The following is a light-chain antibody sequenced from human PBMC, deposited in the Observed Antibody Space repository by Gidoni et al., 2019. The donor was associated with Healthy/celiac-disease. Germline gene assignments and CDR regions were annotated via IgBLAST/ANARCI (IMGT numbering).Light chain of an antibody. CDR1: SSDVGGYNY. CDR3: SSYTSSSTRLWV. CDR2: DVS. J-gene: IGLJ3*02. Sequence: QSALTQPASVSGSPGQSLTISCTGTSSDVGGYNYVSWYQQHPGKAPKLMIYDVSNRPSGVSNRFSGSKSGNTASLTISGLQAEDEADYYCSSYTSSSTRLWVFGGGTKLTVL. V-gene: IGLV2-14*01.